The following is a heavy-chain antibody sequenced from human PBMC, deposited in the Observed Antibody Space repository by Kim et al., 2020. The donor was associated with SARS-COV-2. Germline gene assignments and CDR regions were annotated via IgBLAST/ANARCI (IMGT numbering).Heavy chain of an antibody. D-gene: IGHD6-19*01. J-gene: IGHJ4*02. V-gene: IGHV6-1*01. Sequence: DYAVSVKSRITINPDTSKNQFSLQLNSVTPEDTAVYYCARDEWPAVAIDYWGQGTLVTVSS. CDR3: ARDEWPAVAIDY.